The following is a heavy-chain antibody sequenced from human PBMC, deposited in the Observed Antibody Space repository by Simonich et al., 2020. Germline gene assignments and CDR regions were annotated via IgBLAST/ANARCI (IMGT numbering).Heavy chain of an antibody. J-gene: IGHJ1*01. CDR1: GYTFTGYY. D-gene: IGHD6-13*01. Sequence: QVQLVQSGAEVKKPGASVKVSCTASGYTFTGYYMHWVRRAPGQGLEWRGGKKPNSGGKNYAQKFQGRVTMTRDTSISTAYMGLSRLRSDDTAVYYCARSHIAAAGTGYFQHWGQGTLVTVSS. CDR3: ARSHIAAAGTGYFQH. CDR2: KKPNSGGK. V-gene: IGHV1-2*02.